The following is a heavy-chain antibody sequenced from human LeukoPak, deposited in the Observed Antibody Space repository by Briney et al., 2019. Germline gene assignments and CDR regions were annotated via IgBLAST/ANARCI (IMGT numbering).Heavy chain of an antibody. CDR3: ARGQWPYGAFDR. CDR1: GFTFSDYA. CDR2: ISSTSSYL. J-gene: IGHJ3*01. V-gene: IGHV3-21*01. Sequence: GGSLRLSCAASGFTFSDYAMSWVRQAPRKGLEWVSSISSTSSYLYNADSLKGRFTISKDNAKNSLYLQMNSLRADDSAVYYCARGQWPYGAFDRWGQGTMVTVSS. D-gene: IGHD6-19*01.